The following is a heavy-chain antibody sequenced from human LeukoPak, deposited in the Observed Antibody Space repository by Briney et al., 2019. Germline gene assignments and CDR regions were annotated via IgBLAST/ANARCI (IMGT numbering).Heavy chain of an antibody. CDR1: GGTFSSYS. Sequence: ASVKVSCKASGGTFSSYSISWVRQAPGQGLEWMGWISAYNGNTNCAQKLQGRVTMTTDTSTSTAYMELRSLRSDDTAVYYCARHYGGNSEVDYWGQGTLVTVSS. J-gene: IGHJ4*02. CDR3: ARHYGGNSEVDY. D-gene: IGHD4-23*01. V-gene: IGHV1-18*01. CDR2: ISAYNGNT.